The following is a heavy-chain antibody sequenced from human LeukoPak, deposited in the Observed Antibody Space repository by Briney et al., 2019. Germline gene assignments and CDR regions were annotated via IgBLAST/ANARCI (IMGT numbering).Heavy chain of an antibody. CDR1: GFTFSSYA. D-gene: IGHD4-17*01. CDR2: ISYDGSNK. J-gene: IGHJ4*02. CDR3: AKGPAVTTVITGRYFDY. V-gene: IGHV3-30-3*01. Sequence: GGSLRLSCAASGFTFSSYAMHWVRQAPGKGLEWVAVISYDGSNKYYADSVKGRFTISRDNSKNTLYLQMNSLRAEDTAVYYCAKGPAVTTVITGRYFDYWGQGTLVTVSS.